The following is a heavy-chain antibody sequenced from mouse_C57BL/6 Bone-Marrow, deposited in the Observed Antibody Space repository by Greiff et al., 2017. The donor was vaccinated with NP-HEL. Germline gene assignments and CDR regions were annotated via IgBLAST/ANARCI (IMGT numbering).Heavy chain of an antibody. CDR3: ARGRQLRLRLFDY. D-gene: IGHD3-2*02. Sequence: QVQLQQPGAELVMPGASVKLSCKASGYTFTSYWMHWVKQRPGQGLEWIGEIDPSDSYTNYNQKFKGKSTLTVDKSSSPAYMQLSSLTSEDSAVYYCARGRQLRLRLFDYWGQGTTLTVSS. CDR1: GYTFTSYW. V-gene: IGHV1-69*01. J-gene: IGHJ2*01. CDR2: IDPSDSYT.